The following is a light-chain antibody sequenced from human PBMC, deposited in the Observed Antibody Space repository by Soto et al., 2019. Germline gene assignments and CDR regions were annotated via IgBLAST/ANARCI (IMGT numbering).Light chain of an antibody. Sequence: QSVLSQPHSASGTPGQTVTMSCSGGSSNTGSYAVDWYQQLPGRAPKLVIYTNNQRPSGVPDRFSGSKSGTSASLAISELESEDEADYYCASWDGSLKRGLFGGGTKLTVL. J-gene: IGLJ2*01. V-gene: IGLV1-44*01. CDR3: ASWDGSLKRGL. CDR1: SSNTGSYA. CDR2: TNN.